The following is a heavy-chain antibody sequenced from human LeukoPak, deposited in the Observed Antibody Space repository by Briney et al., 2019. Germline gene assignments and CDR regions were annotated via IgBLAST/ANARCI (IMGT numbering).Heavy chain of an antibody. D-gene: IGHD4-17*01. J-gene: IGHJ5*02. CDR2: VNGGDGNR. V-gene: IGHV1-3*01. CDR3: ARDISDGDLGP. CDR1: GYSFTKYA. Sequence: ASVKVSCMASGYSFTKYAVHWVRQVPGQGLEWMGWVNGGDGNRKYSQKFQGRVTFTRDQSAGTAYMELRSLRSEDTAMYYCARDISDGDLGPWGRGTLVIVSS.